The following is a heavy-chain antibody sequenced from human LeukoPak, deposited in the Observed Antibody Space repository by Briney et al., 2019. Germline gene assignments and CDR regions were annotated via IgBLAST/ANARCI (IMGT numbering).Heavy chain of an antibody. CDR3: ARVSSTASPFDP. J-gene: IGHJ5*02. D-gene: IGHD5-18*01. Sequence: PSETLSLTCAVYGGSFSGYYWSWIRQPPGKGLEWIGEINHSGSTNYNPSLKSRVTISVDKSKNQFSLKLSSVTAADTAVYYCARVSSTASPFDPWGQGTLVTVSS. CDR2: INHSGST. CDR1: GGSFSGYY. V-gene: IGHV4-34*01.